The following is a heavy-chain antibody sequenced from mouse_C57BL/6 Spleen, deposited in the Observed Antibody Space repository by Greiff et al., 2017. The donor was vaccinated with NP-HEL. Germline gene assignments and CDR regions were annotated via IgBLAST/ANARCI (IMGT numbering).Heavy chain of an antibody. CDR1: GYTFTDYY. D-gene: IGHD2-5*01. J-gene: IGHJ3*01. V-gene: IGHV1-26*01. CDR3: ARDSNSPFAY. CDR2: INPNNGGT. Sequence: VQLQQSGPELVKPGASVKISCKASGYTFTDYYMNWVKQSHGKSLEWIGDINPNNGGTSYNQKFKGKATLTVDKSSSTAYMELRSLTSEDSAVYYCARDSNSPFAYWGQGTLVTVSA.